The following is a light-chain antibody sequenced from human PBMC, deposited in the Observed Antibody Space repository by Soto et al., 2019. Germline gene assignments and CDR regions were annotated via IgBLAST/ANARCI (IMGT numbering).Light chain of an antibody. Sequence: DIQMTQSPSSLSASVGDRVTITCRSSQSISSHLNWYQQKPGKAPKLLIYGGSSLERGVPSRFSGSGSGTDFTLTISSLQPDDFATYYCQQSYTIPYIFGQGTKLEIK. CDR2: GGS. CDR3: QQSYTIPYI. J-gene: IGKJ2*01. V-gene: IGKV1-39*01. CDR1: QSISSH.